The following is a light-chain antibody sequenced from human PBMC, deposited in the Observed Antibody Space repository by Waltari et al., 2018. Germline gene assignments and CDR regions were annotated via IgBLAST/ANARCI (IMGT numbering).Light chain of an antibody. Sequence: DIKMTQSPSTLSASVGDRVTITCRASQSISSWLAWYQQKPGKAPKRLIYKASSLESGVPSRFSGSGSGTEFTLTISSLQPDDFATYYCQQYNSYWTFGQGTKVEIK. J-gene: IGKJ1*01. V-gene: IGKV1-5*03. CDR2: KAS. CDR3: QQYNSYWT. CDR1: QSISSW.